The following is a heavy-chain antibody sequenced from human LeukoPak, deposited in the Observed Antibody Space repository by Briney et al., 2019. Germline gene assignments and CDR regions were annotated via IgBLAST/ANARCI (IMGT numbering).Heavy chain of an antibody. Sequence: QPGGSLRLSCAASGFTFSSYAMHWVRQAPGKGLEWVAVISYDGSNKYYADSVKGRFTISRDNSKNTLYLQMNSLRAEDTAVYYCARGGFGDQFDYWGQGTLVTVSS. D-gene: IGHD3-10*01. J-gene: IGHJ4*02. CDR1: GFTFSSYA. V-gene: IGHV3-30-3*01. CDR3: ARGGFGDQFDY. CDR2: ISYDGSNK.